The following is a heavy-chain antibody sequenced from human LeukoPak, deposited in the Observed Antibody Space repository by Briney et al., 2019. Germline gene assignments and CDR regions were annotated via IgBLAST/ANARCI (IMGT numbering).Heavy chain of an antibody. D-gene: IGHD3-22*01. Sequence: GGSLRLSCAASGFTFSSYSMNWVRQAPGKGLEWVSYISSSSSTIYYADSVKGRFTISRDNAKNSLCLQMNSLRAEDTAVCYCARVSGYLLHHHYFDYWGQGTLVTVSS. CDR1: GFTFSSYS. V-gene: IGHV3-48*01. CDR3: ARVSGYLLHHHYFDY. J-gene: IGHJ4*02. CDR2: ISSSSSTI.